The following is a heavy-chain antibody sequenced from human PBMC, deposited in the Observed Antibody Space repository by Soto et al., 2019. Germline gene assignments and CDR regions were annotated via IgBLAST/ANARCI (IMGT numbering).Heavy chain of an antibody. CDR1: GGTFSSYT. D-gene: IGHD6-13*01. CDR2: IIPILGIA. J-gene: IGHJ5*02. V-gene: IGHV1-69*08. CDR3: ARDVAAAATKGDWFDP. Sequence: QVQLVQSGAEVKKPGSSVKVSCKASGGTFSSYTISWVRQAPGQGLEWMGRIIPILGIANYAQKFQGRVTITADKSTSTAYMELSSLGSEDTAVYYCARDVAAAATKGDWFDPWGQGTLVTVSS.